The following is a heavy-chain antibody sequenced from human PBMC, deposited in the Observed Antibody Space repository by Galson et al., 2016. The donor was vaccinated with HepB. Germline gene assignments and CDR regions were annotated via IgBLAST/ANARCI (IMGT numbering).Heavy chain of an antibody. CDR2: ITPILGKP. CDR1: GGSFNSYT. V-gene: IGHV1-69*02. D-gene: IGHD1-26*01. J-gene: IGHJ4*02. CDR3: ATEWERQDSFGY. Sequence: SVKVSCKASGGSFNSYTFSWVRQARGQGLEWMGRITPILGKPNYAQKFQGRVTIAADRSTSTVYLDLSSLKSEDTAVYYCATEWERQDSFGYWGQGTLVTVSS.